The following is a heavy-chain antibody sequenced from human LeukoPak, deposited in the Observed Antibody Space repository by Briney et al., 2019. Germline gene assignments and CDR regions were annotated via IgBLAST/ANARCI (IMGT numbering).Heavy chain of an antibody. CDR1: GFTFSSYS. D-gene: IGHD6-13*01. Sequence: GGSLRLSCAASGFTFSSYSMNWVRQAPGKGLEWVSSISSSSSYIYYADSVKGRFTISRDNAKNSLYLQMNSLRAEDTAVYYCASGIAAAGTEKNSWGQGTLVTVSS. V-gene: IGHV3-21*01. J-gene: IGHJ5*02. CDR3: ASGIAAAGTEKNS. CDR2: ISSSSSYI.